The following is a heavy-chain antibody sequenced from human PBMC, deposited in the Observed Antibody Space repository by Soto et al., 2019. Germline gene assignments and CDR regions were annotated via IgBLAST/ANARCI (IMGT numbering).Heavy chain of an antibody. J-gene: IGHJ4*02. V-gene: IGHV1-24*01. D-gene: IGHD3-3*01. CDR3: ESGRFVEWLFHFYY. CDR1: GYTLTELS. CDR2: FDPEDGET. Sequence: ASVKVSCKVSGYTLTELSMHWVRQAPGKGLEWMGGFDPEDGETIYAQKFQGRVTMTEDTSTDTAYMELSSLRSEDTAVYYCESGRFVEWLFHFYYCAQGTPVPVSA.